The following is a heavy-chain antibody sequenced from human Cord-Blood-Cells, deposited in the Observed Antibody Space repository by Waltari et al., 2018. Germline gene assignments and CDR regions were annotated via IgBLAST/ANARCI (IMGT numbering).Heavy chain of an antibody. CDR2: IIPIFGTA. CDR3: ARDETIVVVISYYYYYGMDV. J-gene: IGHJ6*02. Sequence: QVQLVQSGAEVKKPGSSVKVSCKASGGTFSSYAISWVRQAPGQGLEWMGGIIPIFGTANYAQKFQGRVTITADESTSTAYMELSSLRSEDTAVYYCARDETIVVVISYYYYYGMDVWGQGTTVTVSS. CDR1: GGTFSSYA. V-gene: IGHV1-69*01. D-gene: IGHD3-22*01.